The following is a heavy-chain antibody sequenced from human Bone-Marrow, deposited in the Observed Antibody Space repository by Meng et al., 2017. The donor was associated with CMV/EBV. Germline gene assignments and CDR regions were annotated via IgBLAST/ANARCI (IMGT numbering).Heavy chain of an antibody. CDR1: GFTFSSYW. V-gene: IGHV3-7*01. CDR3: AREPGSRAFDI. CDR2: IKQDGSEK. Sequence: GGSLRLSCAASGFTFSSYWMSWVRQAPGKGLEWEANIKQDGSEKYYVDSVKGRFTISRDNAKNSLYLQMNSLRAEDTAVYYCAREPGSRAFDIWGQGTMVTVSS. J-gene: IGHJ3*02. D-gene: IGHD3-10*01.